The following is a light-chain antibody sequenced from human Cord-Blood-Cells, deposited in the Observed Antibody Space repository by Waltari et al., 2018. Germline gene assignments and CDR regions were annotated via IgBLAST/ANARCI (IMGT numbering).Light chain of an antibody. CDR2: DAS. J-gene: IGKJ4*01. CDR1: QDISNY. CDR3: QQYDNLPPLT. V-gene: IGKV1-33*01. Sequence: DIQMTQSPSSLSASVGDRVTITCQASQDISNYLNWYQQKPGKAPKLLIYDASNLETGCRSRFSGSGSGTDFTFTISSLQPEDIATYYCQQYDNLPPLTFGGGTKVEIK.